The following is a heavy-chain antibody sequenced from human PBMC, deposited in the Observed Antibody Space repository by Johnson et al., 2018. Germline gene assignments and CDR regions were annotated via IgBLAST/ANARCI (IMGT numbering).Heavy chain of an antibody. D-gene: IGHD6-13*01. CDR2: INSRGSST. CDR1: GFTFSSYW. Sequence: VQLQESGGGLVQPGGSLRLSCAASGFTFSSYWMHWVRQAPGKGVVCVSRINSRGSSTSYVDSVKGRFTISRDNAKNTLYLQMNSLRAEDTALYYLSKDIGLGTSISWHAVDIWGQGTMVTVSS. CDR3: SKDIGLGTSISWHAVDI. J-gene: IGHJ3*02. V-gene: IGHV3-74*01.